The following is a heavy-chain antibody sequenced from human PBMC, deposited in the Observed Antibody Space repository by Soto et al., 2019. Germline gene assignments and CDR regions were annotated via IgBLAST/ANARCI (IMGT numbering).Heavy chain of an antibody. Sequence: QVQLQESGPGLLKPSETLSLTCTVSGVSISSYFYIWVRQPPGKGLEWIGSVYYTGTTDYNPSLKSRVTISVDTSKTQFSLNLRSVTAADTAVYYCARDLAAVPRAFDSWGRGTLVTVSS. V-gene: IGHV4-59*01. J-gene: IGHJ4*02. CDR1: GVSISSYF. D-gene: IGHD6-13*01. CDR2: VYYTGTT. CDR3: ARDLAAVPRAFDS.